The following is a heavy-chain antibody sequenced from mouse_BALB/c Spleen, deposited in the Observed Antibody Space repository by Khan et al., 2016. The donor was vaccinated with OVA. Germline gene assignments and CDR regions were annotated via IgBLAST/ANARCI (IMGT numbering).Heavy chain of an antibody. CDR1: GFTFSTYG. V-gene: IGHV5-6*01. CDR2: VSSGGHYT. CDR3: ARIAYYYDSEGVAY. J-gene: IGHJ3*01. D-gene: IGHD1-1*01. Sequence: EVKLVESGGDLVKPGGSLKLSCAASGFTFSTYGMSWVRQTPDKSLEWVATVSSGGHYTYYPDTVTGRFTISIDNVKNTLYLQMSSLKSEDTAMFYCARIAYYYDSEGVAYWGQGTLVTVSA.